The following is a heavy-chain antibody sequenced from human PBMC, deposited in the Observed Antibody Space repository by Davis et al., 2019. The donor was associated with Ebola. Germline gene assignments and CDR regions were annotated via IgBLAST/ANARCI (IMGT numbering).Heavy chain of an antibody. D-gene: IGHD3-22*01. V-gene: IGHV1-18*01. CDR1: GYTFTSYG. J-gene: IGHJ4*02. CDR3: ARGLPYYYDSSGSTPFDY. CDR2: ISAYNGNT. Sequence: ASVKVSCKASGYTFTSYGISWVRQAPGQGLEWMGWISAYNGNTNYAQKLQGRVTMTTDTSTSQAYMELRSLRSDDTAVYYCARGLPYYYDSSGSTPFDYWGQGTLVTVSS.